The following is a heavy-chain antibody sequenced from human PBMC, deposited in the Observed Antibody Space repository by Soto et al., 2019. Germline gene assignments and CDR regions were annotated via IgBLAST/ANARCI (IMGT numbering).Heavy chain of an antibody. CDR1: GGSLSGYY. CDR2: INHSGST. Sequence: PSQTLSLTWAVDGGSLSGYYWRWIRQPTGKGLEWMGEINHSGSTNYNPSLKSRVTISVETSKNKLSLKLGSVMAAATAGSLWARGRCISTGCHSVCYYYMDFRGKLNTXTVSS. D-gene: IGHD2-2*02. J-gene: IGHJ6*03. V-gene: IGHV4-34*01. CDR3: ARGRCISTGCHSVCYYYMDF.